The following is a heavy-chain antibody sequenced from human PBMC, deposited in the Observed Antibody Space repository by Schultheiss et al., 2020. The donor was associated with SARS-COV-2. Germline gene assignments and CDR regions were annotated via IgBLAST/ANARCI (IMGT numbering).Heavy chain of an antibody. CDR2: ISGSGGST. J-gene: IGHJ5*02. Sequence: GGSLRISCAASGFTFSRYEMNWVRQAPGKGLEWVSAISGSGGSTYYADSVKGRFTISRDNSKNTLYLQMNSLRAEDTAVYYCARGEEMDTASGGWFDPWGQGTLVTVSS. V-gene: IGHV3-23*01. D-gene: IGHD5-18*01. CDR3: ARGEEMDTASGGWFDP. CDR1: GFTFSRYE.